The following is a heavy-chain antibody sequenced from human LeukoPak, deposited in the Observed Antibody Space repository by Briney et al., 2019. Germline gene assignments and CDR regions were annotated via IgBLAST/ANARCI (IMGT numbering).Heavy chain of an antibody. CDR3: ANLYSHTWLDY. J-gene: IGHJ4*02. CDR1: GFTFSNFG. D-gene: IGHD6-13*01. Sequence: PGRSLRLSCAASGFTFSNFGMHWVRQAPGKGLEWVAVISYDGSNQYYADSVKGRFTISRDNSKSTLYLQMNSLRPDDTAVYYCANLYSHTWLDYWGQGTLVTVSS. CDR2: ISYDGSNQ. V-gene: IGHV3-30*18.